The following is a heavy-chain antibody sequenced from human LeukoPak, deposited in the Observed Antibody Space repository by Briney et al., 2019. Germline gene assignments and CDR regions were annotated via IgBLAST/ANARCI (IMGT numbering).Heavy chain of an antibody. CDR2: INHSGST. CDR3: ARLPKHYYGSGSYYSKRGGWFDP. CDR1: GGSFSGYY. J-gene: IGHJ5*02. Sequence: SETLSLTCAVYGGSFSGYYWSWIRQPPGKGLEWIGEINHSGSTNYNPSLKSRVTISVDTSKNQFSLKLSSVTAADTAVYYCARLPKHYYGSGSYYSKRGGWFDPWGQGTLVTVSS. V-gene: IGHV4-34*01. D-gene: IGHD3-10*01.